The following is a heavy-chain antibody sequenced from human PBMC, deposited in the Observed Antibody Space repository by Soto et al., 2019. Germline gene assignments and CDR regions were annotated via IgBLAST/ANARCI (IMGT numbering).Heavy chain of an antibody. CDR2: IIPIFGTA. J-gene: IGHJ5*02. CDR1: GGTFSSYA. V-gene: IGHV1-69*13. D-gene: IGHD6-13*01. Sequence: SVKVSCKASGGTFSSYAISWARQAPGQGLEWMGGIIPIFGTANYAQKFQGRVTITAXXXXXXXYMELSSLRSEDTAVYYCARDRGSYNWFDPWGQGTLVTVSS. CDR3: ARDRGSYNWFDP.